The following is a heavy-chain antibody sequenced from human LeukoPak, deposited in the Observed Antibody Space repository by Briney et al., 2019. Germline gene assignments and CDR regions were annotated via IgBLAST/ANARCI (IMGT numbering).Heavy chain of an antibody. CDR3: ARATGYSSGWSPAYYFDY. Sequence: ASVKVSCKASGYTFTSYGISWVRQAPGQGLEWMGWISAYNGNTSYAQKLQGRVTMTIDTSTSTAYMELRSLRSDDTAVYYCARATGYSSGWSPAYYFDYWGQGTLVTVSS. V-gene: IGHV1-18*01. J-gene: IGHJ4*02. D-gene: IGHD6-19*01. CDR1: GYTFTSYG. CDR2: ISAYNGNT.